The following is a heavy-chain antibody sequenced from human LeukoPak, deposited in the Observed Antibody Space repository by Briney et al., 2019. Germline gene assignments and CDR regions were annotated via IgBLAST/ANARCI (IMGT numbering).Heavy chain of an antibody. CDR1: GFTFSSYE. CDR2: ISSSGSTI. V-gene: IGHV3-48*03. Sequence: HPGGSLRLSCAASGFTFSSYEMNWVRQAPGKGLERVSYISSSGSTIYYADSVKGRFTISRDNAENSLYLQMNSLRAEDTAVYYCARAGIAAAGRRHYGMDVWGKGTTVTVSS. J-gene: IGHJ6*04. CDR3: ARAGIAAAGRRHYGMDV. D-gene: IGHD6-13*01.